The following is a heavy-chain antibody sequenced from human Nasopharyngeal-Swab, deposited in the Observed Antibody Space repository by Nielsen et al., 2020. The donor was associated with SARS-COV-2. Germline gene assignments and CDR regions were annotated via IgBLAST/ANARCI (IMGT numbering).Heavy chain of an antibody. Sequence: GESLKISCAASGFTVSRNYMSWVRHAPGKGLEWVSVIHTGGSTYYADSVKGRFTISRDNSKNTLFLQMNSLRAEDSAVYYCAKTNDRHSSSYYFDYWGQGALVAVSS. D-gene: IGHD6-6*01. V-gene: IGHV3-66*01. J-gene: IGHJ4*02. CDR1: GFTVSRNY. CDR3: AKTNDRHSSSYYFDY. CDR2: IHTGGST.